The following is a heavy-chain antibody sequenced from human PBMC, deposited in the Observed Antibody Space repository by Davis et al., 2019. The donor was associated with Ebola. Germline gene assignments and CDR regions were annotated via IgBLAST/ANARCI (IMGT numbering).Heavy chain of an antibody. CDR1: GFTFSSYG. CDR3: ANAPYYDFWSGYS. CDR2: ISYDGSNK. J-gene: IGHJ5*02. D-gene: IGHD3-3*01. Sequence: GESLKISCAASGFTFSSYGMHWVRQAPGKGLEWVAVISYDGSNKYYADSVKGRFTISRDNSKNTLYLQMNSLRAEDTAVYYCANAPYYDFWSGYSWGQGTLVTVSP. V-gene: IGHV3-30*18.